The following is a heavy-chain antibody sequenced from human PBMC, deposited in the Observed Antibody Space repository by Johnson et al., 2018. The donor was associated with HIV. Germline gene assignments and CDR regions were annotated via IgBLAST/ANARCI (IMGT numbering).Heavy chain of an antibody. D-gene: IGHD5-12*01. V-gene: IGHV3-30-3*02. CDR3: AKRYDLGFGAWDGFDI. CDR2: ISYDGSNK. Sequence: VQLVESGGGLVKPGGSLRLSCAASGFTFSSYAMHWVRQAPGKGLEWVAVISYDGSNKYYADSVKGRFTISRDNSKNTLYLQMNSLRAEDTAVYYCAKRYDLGFGAWDGFDIWGQGTMVTVSS. J-gene: IGHJ3*02. CDR1: GFTFSSYA.